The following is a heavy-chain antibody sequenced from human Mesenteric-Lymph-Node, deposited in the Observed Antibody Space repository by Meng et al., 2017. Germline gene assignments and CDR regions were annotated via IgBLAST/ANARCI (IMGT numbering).Heavy chain of an antibody. V-gene: IGHV3-30*01. D-gene: IGHD3-10*01. CDR1: GFTFSSYA. CDR2: ISYDGSNK. Sequence: GESLKISCAASGFTFSSYAMHWVRQAPGKGLEWVAVISYDGSNKYYADSVKGRFTISRDNSKNTLYLQMNSLRAEDTAVYYCARDRVDYYGSGSYLNYYYGMDVWGQGTTVTVSS. CDR3: ARDRVDYYGSGSYLNYYYGMDV. J-gene: IGHJ6*01.